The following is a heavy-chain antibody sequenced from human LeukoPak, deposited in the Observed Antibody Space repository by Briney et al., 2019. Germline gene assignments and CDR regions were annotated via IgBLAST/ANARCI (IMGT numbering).Heavy chain of an antibody. Sequence: VASVKVSCKASGYTFTGYYIHWVRQAPGQGLEWMGRNNPNNGDTNYAQKFPGRVTLTRDTSIGTAYMELSSLRSHDTAMYYCVREITRATTYFDSWGQGTLVTVSS. J-gene: IGHJ4*02. D-gene: IGHD1-26*01. CDR2: NNPNNGDT. CDR3: VREITRATTYFDS. V-gene: IGHV1-2*06. CDR1: GYTFTGYY.